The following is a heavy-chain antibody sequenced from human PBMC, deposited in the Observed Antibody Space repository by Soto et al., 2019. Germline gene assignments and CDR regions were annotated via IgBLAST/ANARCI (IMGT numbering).Heavy chain of an antibody. CDR3: ARDQPVYSYGYGLGY. CDR1: GFTFSSYS. CDR2: ISSSSSYI. J-gene: IGHJ4*02. V-gene: IGHV3-21*01. Sequence: EVPLVESGGGLVKPGGSLRLSCAASGFTFSSYSMNWVRQAPGKGLEWVSSISSSSSYIYYADSVKGRFTISRDNAKNSLYLQMNSLRAEDTAVYYCARDQPVYSYGYGLGYWGQGTRVTVSS. D-gene: IGHD5-18*01.